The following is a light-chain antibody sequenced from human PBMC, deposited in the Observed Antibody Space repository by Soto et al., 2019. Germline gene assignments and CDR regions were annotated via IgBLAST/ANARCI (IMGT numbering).Light chain of an antibody. Sequence: DIQMTQSPSSLSASVGDRVTIACRASQAISNYLAWYQQKPGKVPKLLIYAASSLESGVPSRFSGSGSGTEFTLTISSRQPDDFATYYCQQDKSYSFGQGTKGHIK. V-gene: IGKV1-16*01. CDR3: QQDKSYS. J-gene: IGKJ1*01. CDR1: QAISNY. CDR2: AAS.